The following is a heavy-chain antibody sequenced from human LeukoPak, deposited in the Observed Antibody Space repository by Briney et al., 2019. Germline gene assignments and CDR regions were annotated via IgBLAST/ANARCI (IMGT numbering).Heavy chain of an antibody. CDR2: ISGSGGST. J-gene: IGHJ4*02. V-gene: IGHV3-23*01. CDR1: GFTFSSYA. Sequence: TGGSLRLSCAASGFTFSSYAMSWVRQAPGKGLEWVSAISGSGGSTYYADSVKGRFTISRDNSKNTLYLQMNSLRAEDTAVYYCAKARIMITFGGVTETDYWGQGTLVTVSS. CDR3: AKARIMITFGGVTETDY. D-gene: IGHD3-16*01.